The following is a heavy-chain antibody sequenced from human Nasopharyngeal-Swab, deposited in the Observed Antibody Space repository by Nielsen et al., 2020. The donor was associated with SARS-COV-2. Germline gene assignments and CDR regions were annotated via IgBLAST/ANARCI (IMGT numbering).Heavy chain of an antibody. V-gene: IGHV3-30-3*01. D-gene: IGHD3-10*01. Sequence: GGSLRPSCAASGFTFSSYAMHWVRQAPGKGLEWVAVISYDGSNKYYADSVKGRFTISRDNSKNTLYLQMNSLRAEDTAVYYCARDLGSRFGEMYLYYFDYWGQGTLVTVSS. CDR1: GFTFSSYA. CDR3: ARDLGSRFGEMYLYYFDY. CDR2: ISYDGSNK. J-gene: IGHJ4*02.